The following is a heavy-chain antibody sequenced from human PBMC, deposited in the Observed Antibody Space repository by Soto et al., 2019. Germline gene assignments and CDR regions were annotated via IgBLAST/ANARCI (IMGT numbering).Heavy chain of an antibody. CDR3: ARSHSSSSAFDI. D-gene: IGHD6-6*01. Sequence: GGSLRLSCAASGFTFSSYSMNWVRQAPGKGLEWVSSISSSSSYIYYADSVKGRFTISRDNAKNSLYLQMNSLRAEDTAVYYCARSHSSSSAFDIWGQGTMVTVSS. CDR1: GFTFSSYS. V-gene: IGHV3-21*01. J-gene: IGHJ3*02. CDR2: ISSSSSYI.